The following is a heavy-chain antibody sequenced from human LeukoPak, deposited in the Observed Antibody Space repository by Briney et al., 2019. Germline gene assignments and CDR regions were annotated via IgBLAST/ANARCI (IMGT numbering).Heavy chain of an antibody. Sequence: GASVTVSCTASGYTFTGYYMHWVRQAPGQGLEWMGWINPNSGGTNYAQKFQGRVTMTRDTSNSTADMELSRLRSDDTAVYYCARDENFDYWGQGTLVTVSS. CDR1: GYTFTGYY. J-gene: IGHJ4*02. CDR3: ARDENFDY. V-gene: IGHV1-2*02. CDR2: INPNSGGT.